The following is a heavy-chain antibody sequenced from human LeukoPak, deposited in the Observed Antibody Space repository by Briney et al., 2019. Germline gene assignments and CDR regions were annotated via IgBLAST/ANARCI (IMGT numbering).Heavy chain of an antibody. CDR3: ARGRLKFGESSLYGMDV. CDR1: GFTFNNYW. V-gene: IGHV3-7*01. D-gene: IGHD3-10*01. Sequence: GGSLRLSCVGSGFTFNNYWMTWVRQAPGQGLEWVANVNRDESRKNHADSVKGRFTVSRDNARNSLYLQMNSLRAEDTAVYYCARGRLKFGESSLYGMDVWGQGTTVTVSS. CDR2: VNRDESRK. J-gene: IGHJ6*02.